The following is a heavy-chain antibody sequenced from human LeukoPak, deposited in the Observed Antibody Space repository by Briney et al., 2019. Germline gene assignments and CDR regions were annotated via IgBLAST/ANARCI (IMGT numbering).Heavy chain of an antibody. J-gene: IGHJ6*03. CDR1: GFSFSGYA. D-gene: IGHD6-13*01. CDR2: ISYNGGRK. V-gene: IGHV3-30*04. CDR3: AILEGYSSSWYYPYYYYYYMDV. Sequence: GRSLRLSCVASGFSFSGYAIHWVRQAPGKGLEWVALISYNGGRKDYADSVKGRFTISRDNSKNTLYLQMNSLRAEDTAVYYCAILEGYSSSWYYPYYYYYYMDVWGKGTTVTISS.